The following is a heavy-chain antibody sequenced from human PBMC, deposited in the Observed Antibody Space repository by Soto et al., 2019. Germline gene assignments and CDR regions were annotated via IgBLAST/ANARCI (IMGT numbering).Heavy chain of an antibody. V-gene: IGHV3-15*01. D-gene: IGHD3-3*01. CDR2: IKSKTDGGTT. Sequence: GGSLRLSCAASGFTFSNAWMSWVRQAPGKGLEWVGRIKSKTDGGTTDYAAPVKGRFTISRDDSKNTLYLQMNSLKTEDADVYYCNTNYDFWSGYPEVSAFDIWDQGTMVTVS. CDR3: NTNYDFWSGYPEVSAFDI. CDR1: GFTFSNAW. J-gene: IGHJ3*02.